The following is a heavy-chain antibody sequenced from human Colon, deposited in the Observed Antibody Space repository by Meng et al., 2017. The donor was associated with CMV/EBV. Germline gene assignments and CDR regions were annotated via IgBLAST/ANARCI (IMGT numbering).Heavy chain of an antibody. CDR2: ISSAGIYT. V-gene: IGHV3-21*04. J-gene: IGHJ4*02. D-gene: IGHD6-13*01. CDR3: GKQLAAAGLCIDY. CDR1: GFSFSIDS. Sequence: GESLKISCAASGFSFSIDSMNWVRQAPGKGLEWIATISSAGIYTYYAASVKGRFTISRDNAKSTVYLQMNSLRAEDTAVYYCGKQLAAAGLCIDYWGQGTLVTVSS.